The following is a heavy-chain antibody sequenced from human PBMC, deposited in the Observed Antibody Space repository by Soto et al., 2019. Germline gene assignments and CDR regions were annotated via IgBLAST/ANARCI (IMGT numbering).Heavy chain of an antibody. CDR1: GFTFSSYA. J-gene: IGHJ4*02. CDR2: ISYDGSNK. CDR3: AREGYYYDSRAPCDY. D-gene: IGHD3-22*01. Sequence: GGSLRLSCAASGFTFSSYAMHWVRQAPGKGLEWVAVISYDGSNKYYADSVKGRFTISRDNSKNTLYLQMNSLRAEDTAVYYCAREGYYYDSRAPCDYWGQGTLVTVSS. V-gene: IGHV3-30-3*01.